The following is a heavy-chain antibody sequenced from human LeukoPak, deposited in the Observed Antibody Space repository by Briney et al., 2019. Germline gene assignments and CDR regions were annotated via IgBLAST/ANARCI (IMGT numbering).Heavy chain of an antibody. J-gene: IGHJ4*02. CDR3: ARGDNNGWYSDY. CDR2: INPSGGST. D-gene: IGHD6-19*01. Sequence: ASVKVSCKASGYTFTSYYMHWVRQAPGQGLEWMGIINPSGGSTIYAQKFQGRFTITTDESTNTAYMELSSLRFEDTAVYYCARGDNNGWYSDYWGQGTLVTVSS. V-gene: IGHV1-46*01. CDR1: GYTFTSYY.